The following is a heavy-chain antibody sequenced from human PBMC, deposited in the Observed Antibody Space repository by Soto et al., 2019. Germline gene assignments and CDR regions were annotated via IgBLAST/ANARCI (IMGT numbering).Heavy chain of an antibody. CDR1: GFTFSSYA. D-gene: IGHD2-15*01. CDR2: ISGSGGST. CDR3: AKDYRRGYCSGGSCFLPQH. Sequence: GGSLRLSCAASGFTFSSYAMSWVRQAPGKGLEWVSAISGSGGSTYYADSVKGRFTISRDNSKNTLYLQMNSLRAEDTAVYYCAKDYRRGYCSGGSCFLPQHWGQGTLVTVSS. J-gene: IGHJ4*02. V-gene: IGHV3-23*01.